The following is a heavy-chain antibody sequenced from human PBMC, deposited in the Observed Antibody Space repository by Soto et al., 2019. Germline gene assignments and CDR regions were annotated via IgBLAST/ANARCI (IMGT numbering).Heavy chain of an antibody. Sequence: GGSLRLSCAASGFTFSSYAMSWVRQAPGKGLEWVSAISGSGGSTYYADSVKGRFTISRDNSKNTLYMQMNSLRAEDTAVYYCAINPVDTAMVTFDYWGQGTLVTVSS. J-gene: IGHJ4*02. D-gene: IGHD5-18*01. CDR3: AINPVDTAMVTFDY. CDR1: GFTFSSYA. V-gene: IGHV3-23*01. CDR2: ISGSGGST.